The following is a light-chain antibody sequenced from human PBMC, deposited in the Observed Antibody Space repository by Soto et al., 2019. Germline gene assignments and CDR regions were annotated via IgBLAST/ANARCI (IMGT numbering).Light chain of an antibody. Sequence: EIVMTQSPATLSVSPGERATLSCRASQSVSSNLAWYQQKPGQAPRLLIYGASTRATGIPARFSGSGSGTEFTLTISSLQSEDFAVYYCQQYYDWPITFGHGTRLDIK. J-gene: IGKJ5*01. CDR3: QQYYDWPIT. CDR2: GAS. V-gene: IGKV3-15*01. CDR1: QSVSSN.